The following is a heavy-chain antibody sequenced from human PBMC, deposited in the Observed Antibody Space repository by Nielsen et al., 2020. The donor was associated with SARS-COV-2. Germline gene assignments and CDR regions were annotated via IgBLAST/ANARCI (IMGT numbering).Heavy chain of an antibody. V-gene: IGHV3-53*01. CDR3: ARDFSGSL. J-gene: IGHJ4*02. D-gene: IGHD1-26*01. CDR2: IYSGGHI. Sequence: VRQAPGKGLEWVSLIYSGGHIYYADSVKGRFTISRDDSENTLYLLMNSLRVEDTAVYFCARDFSGSLWGQGTLVTVSS.